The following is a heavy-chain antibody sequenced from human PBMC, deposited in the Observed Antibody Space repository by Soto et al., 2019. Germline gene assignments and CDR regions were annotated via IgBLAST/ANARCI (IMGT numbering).Heavy chain of an antibody. D-gene: IGHD1-26*01. J-gene: IGHJ4*02. CDR3: ARLGGSYAVPHFDY. CDR1: GGSISSYY. Sequence: PSETLSLTCTVSGGSISSYYWSWIRQPPGKGLEWIGYIYYAGTTTYNPSLQSRVSISVDTSKNEVSLKLTSVTAADTAVYYCARLGGSYAVPHFDYWGQGTLVTVSS. V-gene: IGHV4-59*08. CDR2: IYYAGTT.